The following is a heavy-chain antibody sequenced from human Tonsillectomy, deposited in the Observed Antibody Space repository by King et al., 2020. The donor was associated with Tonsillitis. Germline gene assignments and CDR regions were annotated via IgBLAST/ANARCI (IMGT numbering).Heavy chain of an antibody. D-gene: IGHD4-17*01. J-gene: IGHJ4*02. V-gene: IGHV3-30-3*01. CDR2: ISYDGSNK. CDR3: ARDDYGDYEGLGYFDY. CDR1: GFTFSSYA. Sequence: VQLVESGGGVVQPGRSLRLSCAASGFTFSSYAMHWVRQAPGKGLEWVAVISYDGSNKYYADSVKGRFTISRDNSKNTLNLQMNSLRAEDTAVYYCARDDYGDYEGLGYFDYWGQGTLVTVSS.